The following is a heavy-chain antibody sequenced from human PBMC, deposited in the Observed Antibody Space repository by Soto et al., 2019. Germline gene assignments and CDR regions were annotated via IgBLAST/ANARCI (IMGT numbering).Heavy chain of an antibody. CDR3: SSLRGYRYYYYGMYV. CDR1: GGTFSSYT. V-gene: IGHV1-69*02. J-gene: IGHJ6*02. CDR2: IIPILGIA. Sequence: QVQLVQSGAEVKKPGSSVKVSCKASGGTFSSYTISWVRQAPGQGLEWMGRIIPILGIANYAQKFQGKVTITADKSTSTAYMELSSLRSEDTAVYYCSSLRGYRYYYYGMYVWGQGTTVTVSS. D-gene: IGHD5-18*01.